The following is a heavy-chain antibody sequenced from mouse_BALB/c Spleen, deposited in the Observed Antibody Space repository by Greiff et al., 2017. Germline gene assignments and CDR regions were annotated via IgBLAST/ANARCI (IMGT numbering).Heavy chain of an antibody. V-gene: IGHV1-87*01. CDR2: IYPGDGDT. J-gene: IGHJ3*01. Sequence: VQLQQSGAELARPGASVKLSCKASGYTFTSYWMQWVKQRPGQGLEWIGAIYPGDGDTRYTQKFKGKATLTADKSSSTAYMQLSSLASEDSAVYYCALTTGFAYWGQGTLVTVSA. CDR3: ALTTGFAY. CDR1: GYTFTSYW. D-gene: IGHD3-1*01.